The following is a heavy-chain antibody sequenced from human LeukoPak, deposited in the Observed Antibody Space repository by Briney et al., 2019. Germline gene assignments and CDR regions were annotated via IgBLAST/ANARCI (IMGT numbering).Heavy chain of an antibody. D-gene: IGHD3-22*01. CDR1: EFTFSTYW. Sequence: GGSLRLSCVDSEFTFSTYWFHWVRQAPGEGLVWVSRINTDGSTTDYADSVKGRFTISRDNAKNSLYLQMNSLRAEDTALYYCAKGDDSSGYYMYYFDYWGQGTLVTVSS. CDR2: INTDGSTT. V-gene: IGHV3-74*01. J-gene: IGHJ4*02. CDR3: AKGDDSSGYYMYYFDY.